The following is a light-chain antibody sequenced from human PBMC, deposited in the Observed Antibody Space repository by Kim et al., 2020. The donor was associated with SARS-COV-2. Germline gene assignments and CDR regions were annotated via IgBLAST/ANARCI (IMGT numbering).Light chain of an antibody. CDR3: SSYTSSSTFV. Sequence: QSVLTQPASVSGSPGQSLTISCTGTSSDVGGYNYVSWYQQHPGKAPKLMIYDVSKRPSGVSNRFSGSKSGNTASLTISGLQAEDEADYYCSSYTSSSTFVFGTGTKVTVL. CDR2: DVS. V-gene: IGLV2-14*01. J-gene: IGLJ1*01. CDR1: SSDVGGYNY.